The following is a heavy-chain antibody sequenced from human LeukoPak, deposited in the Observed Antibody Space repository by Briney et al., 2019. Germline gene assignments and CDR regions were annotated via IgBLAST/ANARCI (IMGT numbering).Heavy chain of an antibody. D-gene: IGHD2-2*01. V-gene: IGHV3-23*01. J-gene: IGHJ6*03. CDR1: GFTFSSYA. CDR3: AKELRYCSSTSCLKYDYYYYYIDV. Sequence: PGGSLRLSCAASGFTFSSYAMSWVRQAPGKGLEWVSAISGSGGSTYYADSVKGRFTISRDNSKNTLYLQMNSLRAEDTAVYYCAKELRYCSSTSCLKYDYYYYYIDVWGKGTTVTVSS. CDR2: ISGSGGST.